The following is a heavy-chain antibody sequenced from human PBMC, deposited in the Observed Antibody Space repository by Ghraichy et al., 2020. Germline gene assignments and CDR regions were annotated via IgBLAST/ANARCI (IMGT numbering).Heavy chain of an antibody. Sequence: GGSLRLSCAASGFTFSSYAMSWVRQAPGKGLEWVSAISGSGGSTYYADSVKGRFTISRDNSKNTLYLQMNSLRAEDTAVYYCAKDRIGYCSSTSCYTNFDYWGQGTLVTVSS. CDR3: AKDRIGYCSSTSCYTNFDY. CDR2: ISGSGGST. D-gene: IGHD2-2*02. V-gene: IGHV3-23*01. CDR1: GFTFSSYA. J-gene: IGHJ4*02.